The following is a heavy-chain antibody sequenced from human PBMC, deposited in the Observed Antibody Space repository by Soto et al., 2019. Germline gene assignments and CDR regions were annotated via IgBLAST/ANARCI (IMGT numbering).Heavy chain of an antibody. Sequence: EVQMLQSGGGLVQPGGSLRLSSAASGFTFTTYAMSWVRQAPGKGLEWVSGISGSGDRTHYADSVKGRFSISRDNSKNTLHLQMNSLRAEDTAVYYCAKASTYEYVWGSFRYYFDHWGQGALLTVSS. J-gene: IGHJ4*02. CDR1: GFTFTTYA. CDR3: AKASTYEYVWGSFRYYFDH. CDR2: ISGSGDRT. D-gene: IGHD3-16*02. V-gene: IGHV3-23*01.